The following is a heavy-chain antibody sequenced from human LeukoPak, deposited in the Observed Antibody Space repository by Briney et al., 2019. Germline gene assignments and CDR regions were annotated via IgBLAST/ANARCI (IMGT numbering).Heavy chain of an antibody. CDR1: GFTFSNYW. D-gene: IGHD6-13*01. CDR3: ARDWGAAGLWDY. V-gene: IGHV3-7*05. J-gene: IGHJ4*02. Sequence: GGSLRLSCASSGFTFSNYWMSWVRQAPGKGLEWVANIKEDGSEKDYVDSVRGRFTISRDNAKNSLYLQMNSLRAEDTAIYYCARDWGAAGLWDYWGQGTLVTVSS. CDR2: IKEDGSEK.